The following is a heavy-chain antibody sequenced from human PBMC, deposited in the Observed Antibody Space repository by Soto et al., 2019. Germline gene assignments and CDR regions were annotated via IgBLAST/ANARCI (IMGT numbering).Heavy chain of an antibody. J-gene: IGHJ6*02. CDR2: IYPGDSDT. V-gene: IGHV5-51*01. D-gene: IGHD5-12*01. Sequence: PGESLKISCKGSGYSFTSYWIGWVRQMPGKGLEWMGIIYPGDSDTRYSPSFQGQVTISADKSISTAYLQWSSLKASDTAMYYCARHIEMATICVDIWGQGTTVTVSS. CDR3: ARHIEMATICVDI. CDR1: GYSFTSYW.